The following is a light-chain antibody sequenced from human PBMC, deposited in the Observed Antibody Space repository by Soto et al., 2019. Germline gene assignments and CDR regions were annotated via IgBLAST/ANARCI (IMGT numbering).Light chain of an antibody. CDR3: QQYNNWPFT. CDR2: GAS. CDR1: QSLSSN. V-gene: IGKV3-15*01. J-gene: IGKJ3*01. Sequence: IVMTQSPATLSVSPGERATLSCRASQSLSSNLAWYQQKPGQAPRLLIYGASTRATGIPARFSGSGSGTEFTLTISSLQSEDFAVYYCQQYNNWPFTFGPGTKVDIK.